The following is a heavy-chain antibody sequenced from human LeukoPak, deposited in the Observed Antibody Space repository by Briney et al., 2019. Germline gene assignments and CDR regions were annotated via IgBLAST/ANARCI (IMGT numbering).Heavy chain of an antibody. J-gene: IGHJ4*02. D-gene: IGHD6-19*01. V-gene: IGHV3-23*01. CDR3: AKIGVIAVATDY. Sequence: GGSLRLSCAASGFTFSSYAMSWVRQAPGKGLEWVSAISGSGGSTYYADSVKGRFTISRDNSKNTLYLQMNSPRAEDTAVYYCAKIGVIAVATDYWGQGTLVTVSS. CDR2: ISGSGGST. CDR1: GFTFSSYA.